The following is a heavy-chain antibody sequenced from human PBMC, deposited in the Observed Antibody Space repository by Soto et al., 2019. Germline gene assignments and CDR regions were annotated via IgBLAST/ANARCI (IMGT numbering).Heavy chain of an antibody. D-gene: IGHD2-21*02. CDR1: GYTFTSYG. V-gene: IGHV1-18*01. CDR2: ISAYNGNT. Sequence: QVQLVQSGAEVKKPGASVKVSCKASGYTFTSYGISWVRQAPGQGLEWMGWISAYNGNTNYAQKLQGRVTMTTDTXTXXAYMELRSMRSDDTAVYYCARRIVVTAIPVDALDIWGQGTMVTVSS. J-gene: IGHJ3*02. CDR3: ARRIVVTAIPVDALDI.